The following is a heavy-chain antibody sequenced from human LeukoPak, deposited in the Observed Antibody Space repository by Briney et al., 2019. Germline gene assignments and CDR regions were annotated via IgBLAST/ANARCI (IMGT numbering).Heavy chain of an antibody. CDR2: IYYSGST. Sequence: PSETLSLTCAVSGGSISSYYWSWIRQPPGKGLEWIGYIYYSGSTNYNPSLKSRVTISVDTSKNQFSLKLSSVTAADTAVYYCARVSSGWYFSLDYWGQGTLVTVSS. CDR1: GGSISSYY. D-gene: IGHD6-19*01. CDR3: ARVSSGWYFSLDY. J-gene: IGHJ4*02. V-gene: IGHV4-59*01.